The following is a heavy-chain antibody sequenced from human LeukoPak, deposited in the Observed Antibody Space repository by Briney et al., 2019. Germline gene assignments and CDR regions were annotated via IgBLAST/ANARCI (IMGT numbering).Heavy chain of an antibody. CDR3: ARTHFPRGYFDY. V-gene: IGHV4-34*01. Sequence: SETLSLTCAVYGGSFSGYYWSWIRQPPGKGLEWIGEINHSGSTNYNPSLKSRVTISVDTSKNQFSLKLSSVTAADTAVYYCARTHFPRGYFDYWGQGTLVTVSS. J-gene: IGHJ4*02. CDR2: INHSGST. CDR1: GGSFSGYY.